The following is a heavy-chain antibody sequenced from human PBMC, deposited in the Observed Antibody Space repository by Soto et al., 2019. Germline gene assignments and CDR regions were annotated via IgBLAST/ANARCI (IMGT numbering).Heavy chain of an antibody. J-gene: IGHJ6*02. CDR3: ARGEDAFFYYGLDV. Sequence: PSETLSLTCTVSGGSTTSSYWSWIRRPPGKGLEWISYIYDTGISGYTPSTSYNPSLKSRVTMSVDTSKSQFSLKLTSVTAADTAVYYCARGEDAFFYYGLDVWGQGITVTVSS. CDR1: GGSTTSSY. CDR2: IYDTGISGYTPST. V-gene: IGHV4-59*01.